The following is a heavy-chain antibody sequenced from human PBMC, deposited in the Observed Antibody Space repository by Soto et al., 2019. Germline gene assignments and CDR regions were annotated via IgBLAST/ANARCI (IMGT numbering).Heavy chain of an antibody. J-gene: IGHJ4*02. V-gene: IGHV4-39*01. D-gene: IGHD1-26*01. CDR3: ARLPGRPYYFDY. CDR1: GGSISSSSYY. CDR2: IYYSGST. Sequence: QLQLQESGPGLVKPSETLSLTCTVSGGSISSSSYYWGWIRQPPGKGLEWIGSIYYSGSTYYNPSLKSRVTISVDTSKNQFSLKLSSVTAADTAMYYCARLPGRPYYFDYWGQGTLVTVSS.